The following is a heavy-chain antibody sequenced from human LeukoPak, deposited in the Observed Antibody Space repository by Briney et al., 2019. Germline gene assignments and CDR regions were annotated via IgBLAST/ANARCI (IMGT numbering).Heavy chain of an antibody. CDR3: AREVGRYYYYYMDV. D-gene: IGHD2-15*01. CDR2: INWNGGST. Sequence: GGSLRLSCAASGFTFSSYWMSWVRQAPGKGLEWVSGINWNGGSTGYADSVKGRFTISRDNAKNSLYLQMNSLRAEDTALYYCAREVGRYYYYYMDVWGKGTTVTVSS. J-gene: IGHJ6*03. CDR1: GFTFSSYW. V-gene: IGHV3-20*04.